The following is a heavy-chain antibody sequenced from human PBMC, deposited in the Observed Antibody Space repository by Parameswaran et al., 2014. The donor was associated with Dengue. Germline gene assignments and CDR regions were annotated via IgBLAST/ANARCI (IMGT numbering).Heavy chain of an antibody. D-gene: IGHD4-17*01. V-gene: IGHV3-30-3*01. Sequence: QPPGKGLEWVAVISYDGSNKYYADSVKGRFTISRDNSKNTLYLQMNSLRAEDTAVYYCARDPHGDYEYYFDYWGQGTLVTVSS. CDR2: ISYDGSNK. J-gene: IGHJ4*02. CDR3: ARDPHGDYEYYFDY.